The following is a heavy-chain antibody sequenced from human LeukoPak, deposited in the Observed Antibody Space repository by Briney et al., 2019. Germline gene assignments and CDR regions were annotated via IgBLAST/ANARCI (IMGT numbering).Heavy chain of an antibody. J-gene: IGHJ4*02. CDR2: ISGDGGST. CDR1: GFTFDDYA. V-gene: IGHV3-43*02. Sequence: PGGSLRLSCAASGFTFDDYAMQWVRHAPGRGVECVSLISGDGGSTYYADSVKGRFPISRDNSKNSMYLQMNSLRSEDTALYDCAKDGKWLRAEGVDYWGQGTLVTVSS. D-gene: IGHD5-12*01. CDR3: AKDGKWLRAEGVDY.